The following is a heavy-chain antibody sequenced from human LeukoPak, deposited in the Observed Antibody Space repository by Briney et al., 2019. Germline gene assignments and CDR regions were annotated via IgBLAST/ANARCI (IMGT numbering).Heavy chain of an antibody. J-gene: IGHJ4*02. V-gene: IGHV4-38-2*02. CDR3: ARGYGDRTDY. CDR1: GYSISSGYY. Sequence: SETLSLTCTVSGYSISSGYYWGWIRQPPGKGLEWIGSIYHSGSTYYNPSLKSRVTISVDTSKNQFSLKLSSVTAADTAVHYCARGYGDRTDYWGQGTLVTVSS. D-gene: IGHD4-17*01. CDR2: IYHSGST.